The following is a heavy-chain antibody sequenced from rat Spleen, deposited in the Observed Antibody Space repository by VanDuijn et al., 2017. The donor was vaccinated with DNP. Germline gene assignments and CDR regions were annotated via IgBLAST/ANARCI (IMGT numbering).Heavy chain of an antibody. Sequence: EVQLVESGGGSVQPGRSLKLSCAASGFTFSDYYMAWVRQAPTKGLEWVAYIRYDGGSTYYRDSVKGRFIFSRDNAKSTLYLQMDSLRSEDTATYYCATSSFAYWGQGTLVTVSS. V-gene: IGHV5-20*01. CDR1: GFTFSDYY. J-gene: IGHJ3*01. CDR2: IRYDGGST. CDR3: ATSSFAY.